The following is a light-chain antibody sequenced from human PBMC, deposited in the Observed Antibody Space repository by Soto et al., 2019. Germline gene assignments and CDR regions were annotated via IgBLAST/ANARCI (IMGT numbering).Light chain of an antibody. V-gene: IGLV5-37*01. CDR3: MIWPSKALRV. CDR1: SDINVVDYD. CDR2: YYSDSDK. Sequence: QAVVTQPPSSSASPGESARLTCTLPSDINVVDYDIYWYQQKPGSPPRYLLFYYSDSDKGQGSGVPSRFSGSKDASANTGILLISGLQSEDEADYYCMIWPSKALRVFGGGTTVTVL. J-gene: IGLJ3*02.